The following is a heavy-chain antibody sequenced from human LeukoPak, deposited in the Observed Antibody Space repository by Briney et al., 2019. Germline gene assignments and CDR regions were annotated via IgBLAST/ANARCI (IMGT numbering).Heavy chain of an antibody. CDR2: INYSGST. D-gene: IGHD3-22*01. J-gene: IGHJ4*02. V-gene: IGHV4-59*08. CDR3: ARLWDSSGYLSR. CDR1: GDSISSYY. Sequence: SETLSLTCTVSGDSISSYYWNWIRQPPGKGLEWIGNINYSGSTDYNPSLKSRVTISVDTSKNQFSLKLSSVTAADTAVYYCARLWDSSGYLSRWGQGTLVTVSS.